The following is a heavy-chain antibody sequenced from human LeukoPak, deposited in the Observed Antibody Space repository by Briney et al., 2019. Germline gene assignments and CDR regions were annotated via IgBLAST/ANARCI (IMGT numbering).Heavy chain of an antibody. J-gene: IGHJ3*01. V-gene: IGHV1-2*02. Sequence: ASVKVSCKASGYTFTDNYVHWVRQAPGQGLEWMGWINPNSGGTNYAQKFQGRVTMTRDTSISTAYMDLTRLRSDDTAVYYCARGRHNNCWGQGTMVTVSS. CDR1: GYTFTDNY. CDR3: ARGRHNNC. CDR2: INPNSGGT. D-gene: IGHD1-1*01.